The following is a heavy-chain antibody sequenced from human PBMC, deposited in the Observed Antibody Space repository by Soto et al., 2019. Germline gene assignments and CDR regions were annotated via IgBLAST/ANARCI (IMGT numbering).Heavy chain of an antibody. V-gene: IGHV4-4*02. CDR3: ARDRAVAGRYYYYGMDG. D-gene: IGHD6-19*01. CDR1: GGSISSSNW. J-gene: IGHJ6*02. CDR2: IYHSGST. Sequence: PSETLSLTCAVSGGSISSSNWWSWVRQPPGKGLEWIGEIYHSGSTNYDPSLKSRVTISVDKSKNQFSLKLSSVTAADTAVYYCARDRAVAGRYYYYGMDGWGQGTTVTVSS.